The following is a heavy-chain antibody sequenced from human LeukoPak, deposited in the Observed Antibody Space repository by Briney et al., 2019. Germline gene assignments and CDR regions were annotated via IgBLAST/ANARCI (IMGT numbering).Heavy chain of an antibody. CDR2: INPNSGVT. Sequence: ASVKVSCKTSGNTFIDYYMHWVRQAPGQGLEWMGWINPNSGVTSSAQKFRDRITMTRDTSINTVYMEVRWLTSDDTAIYYCARADRLDGAPYLIGPWGQGTLVTVPS. J-gene: IGHJ5*02. CDR1: GNTFIDYY. CDR3: ARADRLDGAPYLIGP. V-gene: IGHV1-2*02. D-gene: IGHD2-21*01.